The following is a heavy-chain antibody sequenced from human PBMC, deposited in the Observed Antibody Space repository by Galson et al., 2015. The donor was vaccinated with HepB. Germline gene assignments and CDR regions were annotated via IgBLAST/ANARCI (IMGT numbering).Heavy chain of an antibody. CDR1: GFTFSSYG. J-gene: IGHJ6*02. D-gene: IGHD3-10*01. Sequence: SLRLSCAASGFTFSSYGMHWVRQAPGKGLEWVAVIWDDGSNKYYADSVKGRFTISRDNSKNTLYLQMNSLRAEDTAVYYCARDGARYGSGSYYRWMDYGIDVWGRGTTVTVSS. CDR3: ARDGARYGSGSYYRWMDYGIDV. CDR2: IWDDGSNK. V-gene: IGHV3-33*01.